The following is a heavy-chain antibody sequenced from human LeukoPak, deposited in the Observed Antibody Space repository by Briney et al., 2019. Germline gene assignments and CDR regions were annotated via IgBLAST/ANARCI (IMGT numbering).Heavy chain of an antibody. D-gene: IGHD3-10*01. CDR3: AGFGEPTGFDY. CDR2: ISTDGSST. V-gene: IGHV3-74*01. J-gene: IGHJ4*02. Sequence: GGSLRLSCAASGFTFSIFWMHWVRQAPGKGLVWVSRISTDGSSTSYADSVKGRFTISRDNAKNSLYLQMNSLRAEDTAVYYCAGFGEPTGFDYWGQGTLVTVSS. CDR1: GFTFSIFW.